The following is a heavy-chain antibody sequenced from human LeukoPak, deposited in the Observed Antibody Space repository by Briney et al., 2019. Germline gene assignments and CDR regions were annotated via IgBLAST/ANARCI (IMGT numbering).Heavy chain of an antibody. CDR2: IYSGGST. J-gene: IGHJ4*02. V-gene: IGHV3-53*01. D-gene: IGHD3-10*01. CDR3: ARYYHEGYFDY. CDR1: GFTVSSNY. Sequence: GGSLRLSCAASGFTVSSNYMSWVRQAPGKGLEGVSVIYSGGSTYYADSVKGRFTISRDNSKNTLYLQMNSLRAEDTAVYYCARYYHEGYFDYWGQGTLVTVSS.